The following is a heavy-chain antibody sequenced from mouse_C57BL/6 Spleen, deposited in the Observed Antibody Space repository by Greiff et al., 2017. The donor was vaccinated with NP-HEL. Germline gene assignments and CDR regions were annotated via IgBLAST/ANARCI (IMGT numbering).Heavy chain of an antibody. D-gene: IGHD2-4*01. V-gene: IGHV1-64*01. CDR2: IHPNSGST. J-gene: IGHJ2*01. CDR3: ARTYYDYDDYFDY. Sequence: QVQLQQPGAELVKPGASVKLSCKASGYTFTSYWMHRVKQRPGQGLEWIGMIHPNSGSTNYNEKFKSKATLTVDKSSSTAYMQLSSLTSEDSAVYYCARTYYDYDDYFDYWGQGTTLTVSS. CDR1: GYTFTSYW.